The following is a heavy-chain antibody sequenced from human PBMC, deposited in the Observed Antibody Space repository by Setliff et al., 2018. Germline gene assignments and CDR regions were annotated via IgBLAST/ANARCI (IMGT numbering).Heavy chain of an antibody. V-gene: IGHV4-34*01. J-gene: IGHJ6*03. CDR3: ARGSSYDKGWFPRTLYYYYYLDV. D-gene: IGHD6-19*01. CDR2: INDSGRS. CDR1: GESFSGHY. Sequence: PSETLSLTCAVYGESFSGHYWNWIRQPPGKGLEWIGEINDSGRSNYNPSLKSRLTMPVETYKKQFSLTLTSVTAADTAVYYCARGSSYDKGWFPRTLYYYYYLDVWANGTTVTVSS.